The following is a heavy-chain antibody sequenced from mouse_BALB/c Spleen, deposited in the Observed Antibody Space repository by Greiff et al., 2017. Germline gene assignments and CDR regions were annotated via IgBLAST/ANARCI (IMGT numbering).Heavy chain of an antibody. V-gene: IGHV3-2*02. Sequence: EVQGVESGPGLVKPSQSLSLTCTVTGYSITSDYAWNWIRQFPGNKLEWMGYISYSGSTSYNPSLKSRISITRDTSKNQFFLQLNSVTTEDTATYYCASYDGYWGFAYWGQGTLVTVSA. CDR1: GYSITSDYA. CDR3: ASYDGYWGFAY. CDR2: ISYSGST. D-gene: IGHD2-3*01. J-gene: IGHJ3*01.